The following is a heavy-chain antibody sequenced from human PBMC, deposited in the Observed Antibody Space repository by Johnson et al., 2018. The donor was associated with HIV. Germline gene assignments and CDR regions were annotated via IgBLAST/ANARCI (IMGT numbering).Heavy chain of an antibody. D-gene: IGHD3-22*01. V-gene: IGHV3-53*01. J-gene: IGHJ3*02. CDR3: ARYHYYDSRLKDAFDI. CDR1: GFTVSSNY. CDR2: IYSDGST. Sequence: VQLVESGGGLVKPGGSLRLSCAASGFTVSSNYMSWVRQAPGKGLEWVSIIYSDGSTYFADSVKGRFPISRDNSKNTLYMQMNSLRAEDTAVYYCARYHYYDSRLKDAFDIWGQGTMVTVSS.